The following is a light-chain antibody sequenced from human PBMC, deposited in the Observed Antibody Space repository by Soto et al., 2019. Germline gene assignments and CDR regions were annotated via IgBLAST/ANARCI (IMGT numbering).Light chain of an antibody. V-gene: IGKV1-5*03. CDR2: KAS. J-gene: IGKJ2*01. Sequence: DIQMTQSHSTLSASVGDRVTITCRASQSISSWLAWYQQKPGKAPKLLIYKASSLESGVPSRFSGSGSGTEFTLTISSLQPDDFATYYCQQYNSYPYPFGQGTKLESK. CDR3: QQYNSYPYP. CDR1: QSISSW.